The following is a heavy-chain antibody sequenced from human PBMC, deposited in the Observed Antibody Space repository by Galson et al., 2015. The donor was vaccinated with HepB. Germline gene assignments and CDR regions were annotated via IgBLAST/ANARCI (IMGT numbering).Heavy chain of an antibody. D-gene: IGHD6-6*01. CDR2: IVTTLQVT. CDR1: GGTFNRYA. J-gene: IGHJ5*02. Sequence: SVKVSCKASGGTFNRYALTWVRQASGQGLEWMGRIVTTLQVTTYAQKFQGRITITADKSSNMGYLEIRSLRSDDTGIYYCGRDSIESRANWFDPWGQGTQVTVSS. V-gene: IGHV1-69*04. CDR3: GRDSIESRANWFDP.